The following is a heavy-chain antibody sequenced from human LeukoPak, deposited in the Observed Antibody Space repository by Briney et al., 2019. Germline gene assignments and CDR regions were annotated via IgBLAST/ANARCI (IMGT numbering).Heavy chain of an antibody. CDR3: ARGATRKFDY. D-gene: IGHD1-26*01. CDR1: RYTFTSYD. Sequence: ASVKVSCKASRYTFTSYDINWVRQATGQGLEWMGIINPSGGSTSYAQKFQGRVTMTRDTSTSTVYMELSSLRSEDTAVYYCARGATRKFDYWGQGTLVTVSS. CDR2: INPSGGST. J-gene: IGHJ4*02. V-gene: IGHV1-46*01.